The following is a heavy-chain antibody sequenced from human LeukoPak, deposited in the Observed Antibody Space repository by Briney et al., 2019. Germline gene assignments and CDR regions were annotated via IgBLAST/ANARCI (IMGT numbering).Heavy chain of an antibody. CDR3: AKEPTYFYGSGSFSHYFDY. CDR1: GFTFSNHA. CDR2: VSDSGGST. D-gene: IGHD3-10*01. Sequence: PGESLRLSCAVSGFTFSNHAMTWVRQAPGKGLEWVSSVSDSGGSTYYADSVKGRFTISRDNSKNTLFLQMNSLRAEDTAVYYCAKEPTYFYGSGSFSHYFDYWGQGTLVTASS. J-gene: IGHJ4*02. V-gene: IGHV3-23*01.